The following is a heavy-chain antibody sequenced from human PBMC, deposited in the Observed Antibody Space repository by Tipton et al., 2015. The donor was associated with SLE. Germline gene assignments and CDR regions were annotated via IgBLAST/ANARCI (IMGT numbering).Heavy chain of an antibody. CDR1: GGSFSGHY. J-gene: IGHJ3*02. CDR3: ARDGGSSWSLDAFDT. CDR2: VYSSGTT. Sequence: TLSLTCAVYGGSFSGHYWSWIRQPPGKGLEWIGRVYSSGTTNYNSSLKSRVTISVDTSKNQFSLKLSYVTAADTAVYYCARDGGSSWSLDAFDTWGQGTMVTVSS. D-gene: IGHD6-13*01. V-gene: IGHV4-4*08.